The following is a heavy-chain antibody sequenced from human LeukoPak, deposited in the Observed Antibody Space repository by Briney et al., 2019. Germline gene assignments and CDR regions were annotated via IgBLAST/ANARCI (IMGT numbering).Heavy chain of an antibody. CDR3: ARDSMNYYDSSPTDY. Sequence: GGSLRLSCAASGFTFSSYAMSWVRQAPGKGLVWVSRINSDGSSTSYADSVKGRFTISRDNAKNTLYLQMNSLRAEDTAVYYCARDSMNYYDSSPTDYWGQGTLVTVSS. V-gene: IGHV3-74*01. D-gene: IGHD3-22*01. CDR1: GFTFSSYA. J-gene: IGHJ4*02. CDR2: INSDGSST.